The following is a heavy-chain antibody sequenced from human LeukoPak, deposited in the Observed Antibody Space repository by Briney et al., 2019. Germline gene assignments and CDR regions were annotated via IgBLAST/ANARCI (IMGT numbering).Heavy chain of an antibody. Sequence: PSETLSLTCTVSGGSISSGDYYWSWIRQPPGKGLEWIGYIYYSGSTYYNPSLKSRVTISVDTSKNQFSLKLSSVTAADTAVYYCARGGDSSGYYPLDYWGQGTLVTVSS. J-gene: IGHJ4*02. CDR1: GGSISSGDYY. CDR3: ARGGDSSGYYPLDY. CDR2: IYYSGST. V-gene: IGHV4-30-4*01. D-gene: IGHD3-22*01.